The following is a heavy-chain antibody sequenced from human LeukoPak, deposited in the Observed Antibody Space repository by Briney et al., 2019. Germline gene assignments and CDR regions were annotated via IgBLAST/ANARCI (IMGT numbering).Heavy chain of an antibody. J-gene: IGHJ4*02. CDR3: ARGGPARSSWYYFDY. D-gene: IGHD6-13*01. CDR1: GYTFTSYD. CDR2: MNPNSGNT. Sequence: GASVKVSCKASGYTFTSYDINWVRQATGQGLGWMGWMNPNSGNTGYAQKFQGRVTMTRNTSISTAYMELSSLRSEDTAVYYCARGGPARSSWYYFDYWGQGTLVTVSS. V-gene: IGHV1-8*01.